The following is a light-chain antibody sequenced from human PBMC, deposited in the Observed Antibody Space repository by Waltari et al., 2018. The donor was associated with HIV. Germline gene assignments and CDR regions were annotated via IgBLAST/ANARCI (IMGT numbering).Light chain of an antibody. CDR3: SSYAGSSTFVI. J-gene: IGLJ2*01. V-gene: IGLV2-23*02. CDR1: SSDVGSYKH. CDR2: EVS. Sequence: QSALTQPASVSGSPGQSITISCPGSSSDVGSYKHVSWYQQHPVKAPRLIIYEVSKRPSGGSNRYSASKSGKTASLTVSGLRAEDEADYYCSSYAGSSTFVIFGGGTKLTVL.